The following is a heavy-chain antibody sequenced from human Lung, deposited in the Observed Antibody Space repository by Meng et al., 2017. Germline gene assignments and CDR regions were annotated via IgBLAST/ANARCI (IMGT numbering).Heavy chain of an antibody. CDR2: INPKSGDT. Sequence: VQLGRAGAEVKKPGALVKVSCKASGYTFPDYWLHWVRRAPGQGLEWMGRINPKSGDTHYAQRFQGRVTMTGDTSISTAYMELSGLRSDDTAMYYCARDEDISAAGKLFGDCWGQGTLVTVSS. D-gene: IGHD6-13*01. J-gene: IGHJ4*02. V-gene: IGHV1-2*06. CDR1: GYTFPDYW. CDR3: ARDEDISAAGKLFGDC.